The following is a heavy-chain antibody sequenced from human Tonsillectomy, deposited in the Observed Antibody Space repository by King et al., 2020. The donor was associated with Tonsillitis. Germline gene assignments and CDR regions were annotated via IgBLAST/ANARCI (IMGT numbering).Heavy chain of an antibody. CDR2: IRFDGTDK. D-gene: IGHD1-26*01. V-gene: IGHV3-30*02. Sequence: VQLVESGGGVVQPGGSLRLSCATSGFTFSTNGMHWVRQAAGKGLEWVAFIRFDGTDKFYVESVKGRFTISRENSKNTLYLQMNSLRVDDTAVYYCAKGEVPGRNWYFDLWGRGTLVTVSS. CDR3: AKGEVPGRNWYFDL. J-gene: IGHJ2*01. CDR1: GFTFSTNG.